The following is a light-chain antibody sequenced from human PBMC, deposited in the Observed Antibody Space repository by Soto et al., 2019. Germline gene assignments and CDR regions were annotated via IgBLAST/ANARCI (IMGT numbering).Light chain of an antibody. CDR2: GAS. V-gene: IGKV1-39*01. Sequence: DIQMTQSPSSLSASVGDRVTITCRASQSINTFLSWYHQKPGRAPKLLIYGASTLQSGVPSRFSGFGSGTDFTLTISSLQPEDFGTYSCEQSYSPSITFGQGTRMDLK. CDR3: EQSYSPSIT. J-gene: IGKJ5*01. CDR1: QSINTF.